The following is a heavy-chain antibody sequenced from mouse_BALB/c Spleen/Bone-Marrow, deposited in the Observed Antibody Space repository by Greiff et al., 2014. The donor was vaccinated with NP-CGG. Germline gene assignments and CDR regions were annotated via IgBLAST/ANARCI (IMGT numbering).Heavy chain of an antibody. CDR2: IYPANGDT. CDR1: GFNTKDTY. J-gene: IGHJ4*01. Sequence: VQLQQSGAELVKPGASVKLSCTASGFNTKDTYMHWVKQRPEQGLEWIGRIYPANGDTKYDPKFQGKATITADTSSNTAYLQLSSLTSEDTAVYYCARYGNGLMDYWGQGTSVTVSS. CDR3: ARYGNGLMDY. D-gene: IGHD2-1*01. V-gene: IGHV14-3*02.